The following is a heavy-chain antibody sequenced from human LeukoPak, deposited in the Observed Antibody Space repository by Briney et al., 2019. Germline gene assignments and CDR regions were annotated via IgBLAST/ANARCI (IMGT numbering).Heavy chain of an antibody. CDR2: IGSTGRT. J-gene: IGHJ4*02. Sequence: PGGSLRLSCAASGFTFNSYAMSWVRQAPGKGLESVSGIGSTGRTYYADSVKGRFTISRDDSKNTLYFQMSSLRTEDTAVYYCVRGVGSSGFDYWGQGTLVTVSS. D-gene: IGHD3-22*01. CDR1: GFTFNSYA. V-gene: IGHV3-64D*06. CDR3: VRGVGSSGFDY.